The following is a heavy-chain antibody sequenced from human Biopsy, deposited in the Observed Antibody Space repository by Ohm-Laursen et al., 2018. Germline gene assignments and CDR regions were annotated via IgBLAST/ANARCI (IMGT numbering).Heavy chain of an antibody. CDR2: IWYDGSNK. CDR1: GFTFSSYG. Sequence: SLRLSCAASGFTFSSYGMHWVRQAPGKGLEWVAAIWYDGSNKNYADSVKGRFTISRDNSKNTLYLQMNSLRGEDTAVYYCARCMTGGSNYYFHHCGQGTLVTVSS. CDR3: ARCMTGGSNYYFHH. J-gene: IGHJ4*02. V-gene: IGHV3-33*01. D-gene: IGHD2-8*01.